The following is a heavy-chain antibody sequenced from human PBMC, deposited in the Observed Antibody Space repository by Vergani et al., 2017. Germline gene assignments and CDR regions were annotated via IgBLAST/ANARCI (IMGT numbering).Heavy chain of an antibody. V-gene: IGHV4-61*01. J-gene: IGHJ4*02. CDR2: IYYSGST. CDR1: GGSVSSGSYS. Sequence: QVQLQESGPGLVKPSETLSLTCTVSGGSVSSGSYSWSWIRQPPGKGLEWIGYIYYSGSTNYNPSLKSRVTISVDTSKNQFSLKLSSVTAADTAVYYCARDNPGYSSGWYDYWGQGTLVTVSS. D-gene: IGHD6-19*01. CDR3: ARDNPGYSSGWYDY.